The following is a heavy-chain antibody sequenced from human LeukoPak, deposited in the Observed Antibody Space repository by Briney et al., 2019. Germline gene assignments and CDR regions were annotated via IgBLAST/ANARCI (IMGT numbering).Heavy chain of an antibody. CDR3: ARDSQEFFQH. V-gene: IGHV3-30*03. CDR1: GFIFSDYY. CDR2: ISYGGSNK. J-gene: IGHJ1*01. Sequence: GGSLRLSCAASGFIFSDYYMSWIRQAPGKGLEWVAVISYGGSNKFYADSMKGRFTISRDNSKNSLYLQMNSLRTEDTALYYCARDSQEFFQHWGQGTLVTVSS.